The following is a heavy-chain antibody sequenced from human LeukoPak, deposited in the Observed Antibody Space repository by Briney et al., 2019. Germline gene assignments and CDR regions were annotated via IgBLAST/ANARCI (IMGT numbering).Heavy chain of an antibody. J-gene: IGHJ4*02. Sequence: GGSLRLSCAASGFTFSSYGMHWVRQAPGKGLEWVAVIRYDGSNKYYADSVKGRFTISRDNSKNTLYLQMNSLRAEDTAVYYCASTIYCSGGSCNGGYWGQGTLVTVSS. V-gene: IGHV3-33*01. CDR1: GFTFSSYG. D-gene: IGHD2-15*01. CDR2: IRYDGSNK. CDR3: ASTIYCSGGSCNGGY.